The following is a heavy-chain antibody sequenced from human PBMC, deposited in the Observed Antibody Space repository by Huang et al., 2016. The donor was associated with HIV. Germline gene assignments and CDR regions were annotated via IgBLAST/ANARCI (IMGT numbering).Heavy chain of an antibody. CDR1: GFTFSSYG. Sequence: QVQLVESGGGVVQPGRSLRISCAASGFTFSSYGMHWVRQAPGKGLEWVAVRSYDAKTKYYADSVEGRFSISRDNAKTTVYLQLNSLRLEDTAVYYCAKGGSAAAVLDFWGQGTLVTVSS. J-gene: IGHJ4*02. D-gene: IGHD6-13*01. V-gene: IGHV3-30*18. CDR3: AKGGSAAAVLDF. CDR2: RSYDAKTK.